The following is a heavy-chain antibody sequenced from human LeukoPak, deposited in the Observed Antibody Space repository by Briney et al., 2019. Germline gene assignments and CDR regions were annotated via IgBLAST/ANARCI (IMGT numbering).Heavy chain of an antibody. CDR1: GFTFSRYW. D-gene: IGHD3/OR15-3a*01. Sequence: GGSLRLSCAASGFTFSRYWMHWVRQAPGKGLLWVSRINSDGSSTYYADSVKGRFTTSRDNAKNALHLQMNSLIAEDTAVYYCVLDLFSSFAFDIWGQGTMVTVSS. V-gene: IGHV3-74*01. J-gene: IGHJ3*02. CDR2: INSDGSST. CDR3: VLDLFSSFAFDI.